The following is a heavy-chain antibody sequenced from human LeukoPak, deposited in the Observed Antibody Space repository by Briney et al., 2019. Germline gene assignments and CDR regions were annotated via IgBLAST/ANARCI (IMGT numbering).Heavy chain of an antibody. CDR2: IYSGGST. V-gene: IGHV3-53*01. J-gene: IGHJ4*02. CDR3: ARDQFAFGLFDY. CDR1: GFTVSSNY. Sequence: GGSLRLSCVASGFTVSSNYMSWVRQAPGKGLEWVSVIYSGGSTYYADSVQGRFTIARDRTKITLYIQMNSLRAEDTAVYYCARDQFAFGLFDYWGQGTLVAVSS. D-gene: IGHD3/OR15-3a*01.